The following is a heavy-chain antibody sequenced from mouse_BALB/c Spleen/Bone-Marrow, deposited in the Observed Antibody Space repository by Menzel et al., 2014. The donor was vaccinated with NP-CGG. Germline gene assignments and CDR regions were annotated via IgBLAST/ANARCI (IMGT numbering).Heavy chain of an antibody. CDR1: GYTFTSYY. CDR3: TRSNGNWFAY. D-gene: IGHD2-1*01. Sequence: QVQLKESGAELVKPGASVKLSCKASGYTFTSYYMYWVKQRPGQGLEWIGEINPSNGGTNFNEKFKSKATLTVDKSSSTAYMQLSSLTSEDPAVYYCTRSNGNWFAYWGQGTLVTVSA. V-gene: IGHV1S81*02. CDR2: INPSNGGT. J-gene: IGHJ3*01.